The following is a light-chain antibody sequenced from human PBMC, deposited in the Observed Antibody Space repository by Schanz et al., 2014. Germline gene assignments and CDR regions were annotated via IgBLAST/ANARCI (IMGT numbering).Light chain of an antibody. V-gene: IGKV3D-15*01. Sequence: EIVLTQSPDTLSLSPGERATLSCRASQSVSSSSGSSSLAWYQHKPGQAPRLLIYGASSRATDIPDRFSGSGSGTEFTLTISSLQSEDFAVYYCQQYNTWPPTLTFGQGTRVEIK. J-gene: IGKJ1*01. CDR3: QQYNTWPPTLT. CDR2: GAS. CDR1: QSVSSSSGSSS.